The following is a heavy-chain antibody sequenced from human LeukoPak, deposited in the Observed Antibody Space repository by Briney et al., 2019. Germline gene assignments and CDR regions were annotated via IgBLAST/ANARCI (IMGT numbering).Heavy chain of an antibody. CDR2: IIPILGIA. V-gene: IGHV1-69*04. D-gene: IGHD6-13*01. CDR3: ARGIAAAGTLHTYYGMDV. J-gene: IGHJ6*02. CDR1: GGTFSSYA. Sequence: ASVKVSCKASGGTFSSYAISWVRQAPGQGLEWMGRIIPILGIANYAQKFQGRVTITADKSTSTAYMELSGLRSEDTAVYYCARGIAAAGTLHTYYGMDVWGQGTTVTVSS.